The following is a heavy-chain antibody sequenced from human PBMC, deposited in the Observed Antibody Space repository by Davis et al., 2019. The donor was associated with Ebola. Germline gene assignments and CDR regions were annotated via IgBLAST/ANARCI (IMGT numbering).Heavy chain of an antibody. CDR3: VSPIAAAGGFDY. J-gene: IGHJ4*02. CDR1: GFTFSNAW. CDR2: IKSKTDGGTT. Sequence: GESLKISCAASGFTFSNAWMSWVRQAPGKGLEWVGRIKSKTDGGTTDYAAPVKGRFTISRDDSKNTLYLQMNSLRAEDTAVYYCVSPIAAAGGFDYWGQGTLVTVSS. D-gene: IGHD6-13*01. V-gene: IGHV3-15*01.